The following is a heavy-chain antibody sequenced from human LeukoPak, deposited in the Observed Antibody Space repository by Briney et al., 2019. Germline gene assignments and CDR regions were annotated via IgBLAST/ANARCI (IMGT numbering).Heavy chain of an antibody. CDR3: ARGPADFTVVVTAIEYFLH. J-gene: IGHJ1*01. V-gene: IGHV1-2*02. Sequence: ASVNVSCKTSGYTFTDYYMHWVRQAPGQGPEWMGWINPNRGGANYAQRFRGRVTMTRDRSINTAYMEVRNLRSDDTAVYYCARGPADFTVVVTAIEYFLHWGQGTLVTVSS. D-gene: IGHD2-21*02. CDR2: INPNRGGA. CDR1: GYTFTDYY.